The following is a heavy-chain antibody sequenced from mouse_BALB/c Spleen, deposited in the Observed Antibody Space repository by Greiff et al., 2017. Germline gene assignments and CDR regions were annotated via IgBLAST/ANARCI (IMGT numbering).Heavy chain of an antibody. CDR3: ARYPGAYDYDNWYFDV. D-gene: IGHD2-4*01. Sequence: EVQRVESGPGLVKPSQSLSLTCSVTGYSITSGYYWNWIRQFPGNKLEWMGYISYDGSNNYNPSLKNRISITRDTSKNQFFLTLNSVTTEDTATYYCARYPGAYDYDNWYFDVWGAGTTVTVSA. CDR1: GYSITSGYY. V-gene: IGHV3-6*02. J-gene: IGHJ1*01. CDR2: ISYDGSN.